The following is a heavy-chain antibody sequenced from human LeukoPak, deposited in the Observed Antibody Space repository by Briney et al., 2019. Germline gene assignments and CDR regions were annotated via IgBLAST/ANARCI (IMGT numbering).Heavy chain of an antibody. J-gene: IGHJ5*02. CDR1: GFTLSSHW. Sequence: GGSLRLSCAASGFTLSSHWMGWIRQTPGKGLEWVANIRQDGGETYYVDSVKGRFTISRDNAKNSLYLQMNSLRVEETAMYYCARWRQSSTWYWLDPWGQGTLVTVSP. CDR2: IRQDGGET. D-gene: IGHD6-13*01. CDR3: ARWRQSSTWYWLDP. V-gene: IGHV3-7*01.